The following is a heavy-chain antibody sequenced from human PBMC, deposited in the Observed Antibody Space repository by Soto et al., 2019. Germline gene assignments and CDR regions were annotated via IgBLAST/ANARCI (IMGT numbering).Heavy chain of an antibody. J-gene: IGHJ3*02. CDR3: AREYGSGSYSNDAFDI. Sequence: SSETLSLTCAVSGGSIISSNCLILFRHPPGKGLEWIGEIYHSGSTNYNPSLKSRVTISVDKSKNQFSLKLSSVTAADTAVYYCAREYGSGSYSNDAFDIWGQGTMVTVSS. CDR1: GGSIISSNC. CDR2: IYHSGST. D-gene: IGHD3-10*01. V-gene: IGHV4-4*02.